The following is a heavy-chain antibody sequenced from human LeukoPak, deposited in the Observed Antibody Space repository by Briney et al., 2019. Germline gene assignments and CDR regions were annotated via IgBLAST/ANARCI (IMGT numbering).Heavy chain of an antibody. J-gene: IGHJ4*02. CDR3: AKHYDSSGYYFDY. Sequence: GGSLRLSCAASGFTFSSHAMNWVRQAPGKGLEWVAIISSTGGSTYYTDSVKGRFTISRDNSKNTLYLQMNSLRAEDTAVYYCAKHYDSSGYYFDYWGQGTLVTVSS. CDR2: ISSTGGST. CDR1: GFTFSSHA. V-gene: IGHV3-23*01. D-gene: IGHD3-22*01.